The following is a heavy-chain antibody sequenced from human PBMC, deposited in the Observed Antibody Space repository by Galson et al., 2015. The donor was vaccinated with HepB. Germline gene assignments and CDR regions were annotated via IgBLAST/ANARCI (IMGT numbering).Heavy chain of an antibody. Sequence: SLRLSCAASGFTVSSNYMSWVRQAPGKGLEWVSVIYSGGSTYYADSVKGRFTISRHNSKNTLYLQMNSLRAEDTAVYYCAREPDTAMVTGAFDIWGQGTMVTVSS. CDR3: AREPDTAMVTGAFDI. D-gene: IGHD5-18*01. V-gene: IGHV3-53*04. J-gene: IGHJ3*02. CDR2: IYSGGST. CDR1: GFTVSSNY.